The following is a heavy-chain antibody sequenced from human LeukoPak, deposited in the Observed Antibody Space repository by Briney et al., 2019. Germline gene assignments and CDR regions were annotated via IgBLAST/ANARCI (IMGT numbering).Heavy chain of an antibody. CDR3: ARSTGDCSGGTCYSDFDC. J-gene: IGHJ4*02. V-gene: IGHV3-30*01. CDR1: GFSFSYYA. CDR2: ISNNGTNK. Sequence: GGSPRLSCAASGFSFSYYAMHWVRQAPGKGLEWVAAISNNGTNKYYADSVKGRFTISRDNSKNTLYLQMNSLRAEDTAVYYCARSTGDCSGGTCYSDFDCWGQGTLVTVSS. D-gene: IGHD2-15*01.